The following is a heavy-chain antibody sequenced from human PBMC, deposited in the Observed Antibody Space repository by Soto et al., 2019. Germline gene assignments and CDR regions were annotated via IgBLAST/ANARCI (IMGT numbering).Heavy chain of an antibody. CDR1: GFTFSTYG. D-gene: IGHD3-10*01. CDR3: AKDFKVSGSHYGTLNYYYGMDV. V-gene: IGHV3-30*18. J-gene: IGHJ6*02. Sequence: AGGSLRLSCVDSGFTFSTYGMQWVRQAPGKGLEWVAVISYDGYLKYYVDAVKGRFTVARDNSKNTLFLEMNSLRVEDTAVYFCAKDFKVSGSHYGTLNYYYGMDVWGQGTTVTVSS. CDR2: ISYDGYLK.